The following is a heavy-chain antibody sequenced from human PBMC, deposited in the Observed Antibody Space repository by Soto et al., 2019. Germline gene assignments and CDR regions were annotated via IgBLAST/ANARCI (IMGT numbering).Heavy chain of an antibody. D-gene: IGHD2-15*01. V-gene: IGHV3-11*01. J-gene: IGHJ6*02. Sequence: VQLVESGGGLVKPGGSLRLSCAASGFTFSDHDMNWIRQAPGKGLEWLSNIRSSGSPIYYAESVRGRFTVSRDNAKNSLSLQLSSLRADDTAVYYCARRHKYSYTLDVWGQGTTVTVSS. CDR1: GFTFSDHD. CDR2: IRSSGSPI. CDR3: ARRHKYSYTLDV.